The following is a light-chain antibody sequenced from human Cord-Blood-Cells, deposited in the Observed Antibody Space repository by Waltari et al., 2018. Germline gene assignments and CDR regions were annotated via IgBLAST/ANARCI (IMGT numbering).Light chain of an antibody. CDR3: QQYYSTPPT. CDR1: QSVLYSSNNKNY. CDR2: WAS. Sequence: DIVMTQSPDSLAVSLGERATINFTSSQSVLYSSNNKNYLAWYQQKPGQPPKLLIYWASTRESGVPDRFSGSGSGTDFTLTISSLQAEDVAVYYCQQYYSTPPTFGQGTKLEIK. V-gene: IGKV4-1*01. J-gene: IGKJ2*01.